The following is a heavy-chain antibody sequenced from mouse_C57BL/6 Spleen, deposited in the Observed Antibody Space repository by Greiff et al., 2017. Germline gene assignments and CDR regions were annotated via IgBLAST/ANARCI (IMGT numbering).Heavy chain of an antibody. D-gene: IGHD1-1*01. CDR3: ARDRGYGRNFDY. J-gene: IGHJ2*01. CDR2: ISYDGSN. CDR1: GYSITSGYY. V-gene: IGHV3-6*01. Sequence: DVQLQESGPGLVKPSQSLSLTCSVTGYSITSGYYWNWIRQFPGNKLEWMGYISYDGSNNYNPSLKNRISITRDTSNNQFFLKLNSVTTEDTATYYCARDRGYGRNFDYWGQGTTLTVSS.